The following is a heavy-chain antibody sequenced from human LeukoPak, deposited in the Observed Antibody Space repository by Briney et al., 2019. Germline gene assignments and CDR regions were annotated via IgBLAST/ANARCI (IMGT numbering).Heavy chain of an antibody. V-gene: IGHV4-61*01. CDR2: IHYSGST. Sequence: SETLSLTCTVSGGSVSSGSYYWSWIRQPPGKGLEWIGYIHYSGSTKYNPSLKSRVTISVDTSKNQFSLEPSAVTAADTAVYYCARHFVSGRPSDYWGQGTLVTVSS. D-gene: IGHD3-10*01. CDR1: GGSVSSGSYY. J-gene: IGHJ4*02. CDR3: ARHFVSGRPSDY.